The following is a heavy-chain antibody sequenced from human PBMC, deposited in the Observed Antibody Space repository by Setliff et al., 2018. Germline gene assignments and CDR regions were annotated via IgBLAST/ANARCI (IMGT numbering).Heavy chain of an antibody. J-gene: IGHJ4*02. V-gene: IGHV3-33*08. CDR2: IWYDGSNS. D-gene: IGHD2-15*01. Sequence: LRLSCKASGFTFSDAWMSWVRQAPGKGLEWVAVIWYDGSNSYYADSVKGRFTISRDNSRNMLYMQMNSLRADDTAVYYCARGTQAYTSWTDSALGYWGKGTLVTVSS. CDR1: GFTFSDAW. CDR3: ARGTQAYTSWTDSALGY.